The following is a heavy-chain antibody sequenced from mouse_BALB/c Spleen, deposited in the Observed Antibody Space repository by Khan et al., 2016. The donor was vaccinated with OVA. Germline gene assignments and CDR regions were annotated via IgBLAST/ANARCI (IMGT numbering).Heavy chain of an antibody. CDR1: GYTFTSYT. CDR2: ISPTSTYT. V-gene: IGHV1-4*01. D-gene: IGHD2-14*01. J-gene: IGHJ3*01. CDR3: ARECAYYRSDGWFAY. Sequence: QVRLQQSGTELARPGASVKMSCKASGYTFTSYTMHWVKQTPGQGLEWIGNISPTSTYTNYNQKFKEKVTLTADKSSITAYMQLSSLTSEDSAVYYCARECAYYRSDGWFAYWGQGTLVTVSA.